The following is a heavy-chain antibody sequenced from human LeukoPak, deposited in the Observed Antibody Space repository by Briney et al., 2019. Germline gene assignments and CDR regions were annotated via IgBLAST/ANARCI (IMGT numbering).Heavy chain of an antibody. CDR1: GFTFSDDA. CDR2: LSLNSGNI. J-gene: IGHJ4*02. CDR3: ARDMGGYYDSSSYLMGFEY. Sequence: PGGSLRLSCAASGFTFSDDAMHWGRGAPREGLGWVSGLSLNSGNIGYADAVKGRFTISRGNAKTSLYLQMDSLRPEDTALYYCARDMGGYYDSSSYLMGFEYWGQGTLVTVSS. V-gene: IGHV3-9*01. D-gene: IGHD3-22*01.